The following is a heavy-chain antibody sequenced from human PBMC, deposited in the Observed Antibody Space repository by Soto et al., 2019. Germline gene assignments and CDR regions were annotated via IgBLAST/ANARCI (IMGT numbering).Heavy chain of an antibody. CDR2: IHTSGNT. J-gene: IGHJ4*02. Sequence: SETLSLTCSVSGDSISSYYWSWIRQPAGTGLERIGRIHTSGNTNYNPTLKSRVTMSVYMSENQFSLKLTSVTAADTAGYYGARLGVAGKDHWGQGTLVTVSS. CDR3: ARLGVAGKDH. D-gene: IGHD6-19*01. V-gene: IGHV4-4*07. CDR1: GDSISSYY.